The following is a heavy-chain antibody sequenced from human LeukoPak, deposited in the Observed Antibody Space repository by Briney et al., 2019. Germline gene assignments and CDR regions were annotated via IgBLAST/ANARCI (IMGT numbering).Heavy chain of an antibody. CDR3: ASTTYYYDSSGHRGHYYFDY. CDR1: GVSISSYY. Sequence: SETLSLTCTVSGVSISSYYWSWIRQPPGKGLEWIGYISYSGSTNYNPSLKSRVTISVDTSKNQFPLKLSSVTAADTAVYYCASTTYYYDSSGHRGHYYFDYWGQGTLVTASS. V-gene: IGHV4-59*01. D-gene: IGHD3-22*01. J-gene: IGHJ4*02. CDR2: ISYSGST.